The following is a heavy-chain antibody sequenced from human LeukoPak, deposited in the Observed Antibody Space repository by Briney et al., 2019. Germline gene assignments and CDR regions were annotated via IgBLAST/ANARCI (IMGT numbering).Heavy chain of an antibody. J-gene: IGHJ4*02. V-gene: IGHV4-59*01. Sequence: PSETLSLTCTVSGGSISSYYWSWIRQPPGKGLEWIGYIYYSGSTNYNPSLKSRVTISVDTSKNQFSLKLSSVTAADTAVYYCAFSGWYGIVDYWGQGTLVTVSS. CDR3: AFSGWYGIVDY. CDR2: IYYSGST. CDR1: GGSISSYY. D-gene: IGHD6-19*01.